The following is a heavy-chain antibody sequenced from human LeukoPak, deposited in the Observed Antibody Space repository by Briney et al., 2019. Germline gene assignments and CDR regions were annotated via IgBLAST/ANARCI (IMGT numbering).Heavy chain of an antibody. D-gene: IGHD5-12*01. CDR1: GFTFSSYG. V-gene: IGHV3-30*03. J-gene: IGHJ3*02. CDR3: ARRYSGYDLGAFDI. Sequence: GGSLRLSCAASGFTFSSYGMHWVRQAPGKGLEWVAVISYDGSNKYYADSVKGRFTISRDNAKNTLYLQMNSLRAEDTAVYYCARRYSGYDLGAFDIWGQGTMVTVSS. CDR2: ISYDGSNK.